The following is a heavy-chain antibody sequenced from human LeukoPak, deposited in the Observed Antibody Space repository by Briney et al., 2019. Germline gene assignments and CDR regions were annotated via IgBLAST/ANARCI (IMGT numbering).Heavy chain of an antibody. J-gene: IGHJ5*02. CDR3: ASVPFWSGTSEFDP. V-gene: IGHV3-48*01. Sequence: GGSLRLSCAASGFTFSSYSMNWVRQAPGKGLEWVSYISSSSSTIYYADSVKGRFTISRDNAKNSLYLQMNSLRAEDTAVYYCASVPFWSGTSEFDPWGREPWSPSPQ. D-gene: IGHD3-3*01. CDR1: GFTFSSYS. CDR2: ISSSSSTI.